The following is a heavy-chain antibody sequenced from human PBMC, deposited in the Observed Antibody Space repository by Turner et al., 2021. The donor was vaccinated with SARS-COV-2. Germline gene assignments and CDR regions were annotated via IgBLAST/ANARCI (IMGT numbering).Heavy chain of an antibody. Sequence: VQLVQSGAAVKKPGASVKVSCQASGYSFTHYGISWVRQAPGQGLEWMGWISTYTGNTHYAQKLKGRVTMTTNTSTNTAYMELRSLRSDDTAVYYCATSITFGETRTFDIWGQGTMVTVSS. D-gene: IGHD3-16*01. CDR1: GYSFTHYG. J-gene: IGHJ3*02. CDR2: ISTYTGNT. V-gene: IGHV1-18*01. CDR3: ATSITFGETRTFDI.